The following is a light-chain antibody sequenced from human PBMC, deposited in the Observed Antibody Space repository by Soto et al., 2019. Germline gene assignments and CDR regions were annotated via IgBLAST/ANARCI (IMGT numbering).Light chain of an antibody. V-gene: IGKV3-20*01. J-gene: IGKJ5*01. CDR3: QQYGISIT. CDR1: QSVPRSY. CDR2: GTS. Sequence: EIVMTQYPSTPSLSPGERATLPRRASQSVPRSYLAWYQQRPGQAPRLLIYGTSSRAAGIPDRFSGSGSGTDFTLTISRLEPEDFAVFYCQQYGISITFGQGTRLEIK.